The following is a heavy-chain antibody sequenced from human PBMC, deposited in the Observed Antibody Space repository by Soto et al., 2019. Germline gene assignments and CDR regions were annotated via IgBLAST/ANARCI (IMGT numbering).Heavy chain of an antibody. D-gene: IGHD2-2*01. CDR1: GFTFSDYY. J-gene: IGHJ3*02. CDR3: ARDMDCSSTSCYAHDAFDI. CDR2: ISSSSSYT. V-gene: IGHV3-11*06. Sequence: PGGSLRLSCAASGFTFSDYYMSWIRQAPGKGLEWVSYISSSSSYTNYADSVKGRFTISRDNAKNSLYLQMNSLRAEDTAVYYCARDMDCSSTSCYAHDAFDIWGQGTMVTVSS.